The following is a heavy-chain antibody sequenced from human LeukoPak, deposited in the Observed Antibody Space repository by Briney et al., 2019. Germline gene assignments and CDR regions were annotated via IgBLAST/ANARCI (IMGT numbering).Heavy chain of an antibody. J-gene: IGHJ4*02. Sequence: GASVKVSCKASGGTFSSYAISWVRQAPGQGLEWMGRIIPIFGTANYAQKFQGRVTITTDESTSTAYMELSSLRSEDTAVYYCGRDRVFEYCSSTSCYGLDYWGQGTLVTVSS. D-gene: IGHD2-2*01. V-gene: IGHV1-69*05. CDR3: GRDRVFEYCSSTSCYGLDY. CDR2: IIPIFGTA. CDR1: GGTFSSYA.